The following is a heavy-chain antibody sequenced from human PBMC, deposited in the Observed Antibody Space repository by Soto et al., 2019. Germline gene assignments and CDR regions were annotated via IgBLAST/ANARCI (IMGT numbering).Heavy chain of an antibody. Sequence: QVQLQESGPGLVKPSQTLSLTCTVSGGSISSGGYYWSWIRQHPGKGLESIGYIYESGSNYYNPSLKSRVSISVDTSKHHLYLKLSSVTAADTAVYYCAREADCSSTSCYDRDYGDFFDYWGQGTLVTVSS. D-gene: IGHD2-2*01. J-gene: IGHJ4*02. CDR1: GGSISSGGYY. CDR2: IYESGSN. V-gene: IGHV4-31*03. CDR3: AREADCSSTSCYDRDYGDFFDY.